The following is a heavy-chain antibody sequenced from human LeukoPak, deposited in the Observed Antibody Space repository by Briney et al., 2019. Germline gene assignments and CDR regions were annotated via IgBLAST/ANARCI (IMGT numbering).Heavy chain of an antibody. CDR3: ATDGRDYSGYDLPVAPVKY. CDR1: GYTLTELS. Sequence: ASVKVSCKVSGYTLTELSMHWVRQAPGKGLEWMGGFDPEDGETIYAQKFQGRVTMTEDTSTDTAYMELSSLRSEDTAVYYCATDGRDYSGYDLPVAPVKYWGQGTLVTVSS. J-gene: IGHJ4*02. D-gene: IGHD5-12*01. V-gene: IGHV1-24*01. CDR2: FDPEDGET.